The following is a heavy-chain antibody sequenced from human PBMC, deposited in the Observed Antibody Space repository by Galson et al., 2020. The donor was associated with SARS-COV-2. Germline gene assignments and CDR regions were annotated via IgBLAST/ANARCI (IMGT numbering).Heavy chain of an antibody. V-gene: IGHV3-23*01. J-gene: IGHJ6*02. D-gene: IGHD2-2*01. CDR2: ISDSGGAT. CDR3: ARMRPYCSSTSCSHDYYGVDV. Sequence: TGGSLRLSCEASGFTFSTYGMTWVRQAPGKGLEWVSSISDSGGATYYADSVKARFTISRDNSKNTQYLQMNSLRAEDTAVYYWARMRPYCSSTSCSHDYYGVDVWGQGTTVTVSS. CDR1: GFTFSTYG.